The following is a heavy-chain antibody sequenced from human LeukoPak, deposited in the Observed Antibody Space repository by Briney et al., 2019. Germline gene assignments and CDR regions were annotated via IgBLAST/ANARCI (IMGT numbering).Heavy chain of an antibody. CDR1: GGSISSYY. Sequence: SETPSLTCTVSGGSISSYYWSWIRQPPGKGLEWIGYIYYSGSTNYNPSLKSRVTISVDTSKNQFSLKLSSVTAADTAVYYCARHRSPFYDSSGLDYWGQGTLVTISS. V-gene: IGHV4-59*08. CDR2: IYYSGST. D-gene: IGHD3-22*01. J-gene: IGHJ4*02. CDR3: ARHRSPFYDSSGLDY.